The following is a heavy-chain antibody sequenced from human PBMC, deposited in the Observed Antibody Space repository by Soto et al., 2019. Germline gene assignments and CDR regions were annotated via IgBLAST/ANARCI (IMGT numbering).Heavy chain of an antibody. CDR2: ISYDGSNK. V-gene: IGHV3-30*18. Sequence: GGALRLSCAASGFTFSSYGMHWGRPAPGKGLEWVAVISYDGSNKYYADSVKGRFTISRDNSKNTLYLQMNSLRAEDTAVYYCAKDTIVVVTAMAFDIWGQGTMVTVSS. D-gene: IGHD2-21*02. CDR3: AKDTIVVVTAMAFDI. CDR1: GFTFSSYG. J-gene: IGHJ3*02.